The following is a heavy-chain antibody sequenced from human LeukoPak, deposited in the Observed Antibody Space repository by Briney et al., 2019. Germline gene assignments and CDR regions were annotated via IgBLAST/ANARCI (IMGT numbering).Heavy chain of an antibody. CDR2: IYYSGNT. V-gene: IGHV4-39*07. CDR3: ARDRGSWPHATFDI. CDR1: GGSISSSSYY. J-gene: IGHJ3*02. D-gene: IGHD3-16*01. Sequence: SETLSLTCTVSGGSISSSSYYWGWIRQPPGTGLEWIGNIYYSGNTYYNPSLKSRVTISIDTSKNQFSLKLSSVTAADTAIYYCARDRGSWPHATFDIWGQGTTVTVSS.